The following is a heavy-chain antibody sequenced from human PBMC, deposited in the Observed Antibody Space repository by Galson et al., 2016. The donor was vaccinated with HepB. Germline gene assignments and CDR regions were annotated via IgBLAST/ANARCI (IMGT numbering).Heavy chain of an antibody. Sequence: SLRLSCAASEFTVSDNYMSWVRQAPGKGLEWLSSITAGGNTIYYADSVKGRLTIYRENSKNTVYLQMNSLRAEDTAVYYCGRGSSGDVYNFGAYWGQGTRVTVSS. V-gene: IGHV3-11*01. D-gene: IGHD5-24*01. CDR2: ITAGGNTI. CDR1: EFTVSDNY. J-gene: IGHJ4*02. CDR3: GRGSSGDVYNFGAY.